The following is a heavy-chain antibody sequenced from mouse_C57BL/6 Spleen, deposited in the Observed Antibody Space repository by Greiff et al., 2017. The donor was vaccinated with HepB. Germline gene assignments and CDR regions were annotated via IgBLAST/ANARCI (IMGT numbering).Heavy chain of an antibody. V-gene: IGHV5-17*01. J-gene: IGHJ3*01. D-gene: IGHD2-5*01. CDR2: ISSGSSTI. CDR1: GFTFSDYG. Sequence: EVMLVESGGGLVKPGGSLKLSCAASGFTFSDYGMHWVRQAPEKGLEWVAYISSGSSTIYYADTVKGRFTISRDNAKNTLFLQMTSLRSEDTAMYYCARSYSNLAWFAYWGQGTLVTVSA. CDR3: ARSYSNLAWFAY.